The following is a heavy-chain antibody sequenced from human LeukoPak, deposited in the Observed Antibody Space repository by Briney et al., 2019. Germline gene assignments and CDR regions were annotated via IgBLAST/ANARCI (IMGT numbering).Heavy chain of an antibody. CDR2: IFPVFGTS. D-gene: IGHD3-22*01. CDR1: GGTFNNFA. CDR3: ARWDYYDSSGYLDY. Sequence: SVKVSCKASGGTFNNFAICWVRQAPGQGLEWMGGIFPVFGTSTYAQKFQGRVTITADEPTRTAHMELSSLRSDDTAVYYCARWDYYDSSGYLDYWGQGTLVTVSS. J-gene: IGHJ4*02. V-gene: IGHV1-69*13.